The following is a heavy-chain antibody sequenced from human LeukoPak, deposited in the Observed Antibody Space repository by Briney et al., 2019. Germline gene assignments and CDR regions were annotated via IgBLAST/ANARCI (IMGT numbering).Heavy chain of an antibody. V-gene: IGHV3-7*01. J-gene: IGHJ4*02. Sequence: GGSLRPSCAASGFTFSSHWMTWVRQAPGKGLEWVAKINQVGSEMYYVDSVKGRFTISRDNAKNSLSLQMNSLRVEDTAVYYCASLYDGSFLHWGQGILVTVSS. CDR3: ASLYDGSFLH. D-gene: IGHD1-26*01. CDR2: INQVGSEM. CDR1: GFTFSSHW.